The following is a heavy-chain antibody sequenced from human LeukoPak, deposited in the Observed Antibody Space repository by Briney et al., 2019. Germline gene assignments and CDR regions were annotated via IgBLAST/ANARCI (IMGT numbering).Heavy chain of an antibody. CDR1: GGSISSYY. D-gene: IGHD6-13*01. V-gene: IGHV4-4*07. CDR2: IYTSGST. Sequence: SETLSLTCTVSGGSISSYYWSWIRQPAGKGLEWIGRIYTSGSTNYNPSLKSRVTMSVDTSKNQFSLKLTSVTAADTAVYYCARSSVYRSSWLIDYWGKGTLVTVSS. CDR3: ARSSVYRSSWLIDY. J-gene: IGHJ4*02.